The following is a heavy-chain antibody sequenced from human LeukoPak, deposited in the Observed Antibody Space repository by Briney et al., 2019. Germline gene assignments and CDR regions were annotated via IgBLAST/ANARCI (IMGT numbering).Heavy chain of an antibody. CDR2: IKQDGSEI. V-gene: IGHV3-7*03. CDR3: VRAMDV. J-gene: IGHJ6*02. Sequence: GGSLRLSCAASGFTFSSYWMNWVRQAPGKGLEWVADIKQDGSEIYYVDSVKGRFTISRDNAKNSLYLQMNSLRAEDSAVYYCVRAMDVWGQGTTVTVSS. CDR1: GFTFSSYW.